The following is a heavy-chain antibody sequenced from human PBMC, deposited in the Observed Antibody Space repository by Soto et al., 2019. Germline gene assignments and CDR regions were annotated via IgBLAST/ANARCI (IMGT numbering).Heavy chain of an antibody. CDR2: INHSGST. CDR3: ARRSKSSSGPTGAFDT. CDR1: GGSFSGYY. D-gene: IGHD3-22*01. V-gene: IGHV4-34*01. Sequence: PSETLSLTCAVYGGSFSGYYWSWIRQPPGKGLEWIGEINHSGSTNYNPSLKSRVTISVDTSKNQFSLKLSSVTAADTAVYYCARRSKSSSGPTGAFDTWGQGTMVTVSS. J-gene: IGHJ3*02.